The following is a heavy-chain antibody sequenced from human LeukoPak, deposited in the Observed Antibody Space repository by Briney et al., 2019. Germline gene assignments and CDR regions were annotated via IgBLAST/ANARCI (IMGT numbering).Heavy chain of an antibody. CDR3: ARGEQQLVFGYYFDY. D-gene: IGHD6-13*01. V-gene: IGHV4-34*01. Sequence: PSETLSLTCGVSGGSFSGYYWNWIRQSPGKGLEWIGEINHSGSTNYNPSLKSRVTISVDTSQNQFSLKLSSVTAADTAVYYCARGEQQLVFGYYFDYWGQGTLVTVSS. CDR1: GGSFSGYY. CDR2: INHSGST. J-gene: IGHJ4*02.